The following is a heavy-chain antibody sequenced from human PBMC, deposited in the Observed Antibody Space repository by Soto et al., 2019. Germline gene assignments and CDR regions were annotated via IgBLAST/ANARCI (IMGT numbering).Heavy chain of an antibody. D-gene: IGHD2-8*02. CDR2: INSNGGGT. CDR1: GFTFSDYA. V-gene: IGHV3-64*01. Sequence: EVQLVESGGGLVQPGGSLRLSCAASGFTFSDYAMHWVRQAPGKGLEYVAGINSNGGGTYYATYVKGRFIISSDNSGKTLYLQMGGLRAEDMAVYYCARSTGGYWGQGTLVTVSS. J-gene: IGHJ4*02. CDR3: ARSTGGY.